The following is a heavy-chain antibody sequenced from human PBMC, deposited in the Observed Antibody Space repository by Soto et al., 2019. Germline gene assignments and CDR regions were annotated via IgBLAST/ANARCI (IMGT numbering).Heavy chain of an antibody. D-gene: IGHD6-19*01. V-gene: IGHV1-3*01. J-gene: IGHJ4*02. CDR1: GYTFTCYA. CDR2: INAGNGNT. CDR3: ARAVAVPADFDY. Sequence: ASVKGSCKASGYTFTCYAMHWVRQAPGQRLEWMGWINAGNGNTKYSPKFQGRGTITRDTSASTASMELSSLRSEDTAVYYCARAVAVPADFDYWGQGTLVTVSP.